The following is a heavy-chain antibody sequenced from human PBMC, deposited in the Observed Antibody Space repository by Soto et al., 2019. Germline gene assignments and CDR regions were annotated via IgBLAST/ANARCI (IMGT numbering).Heavy chain of an antibody. J-gene: IGHJ4*02. D-gene: IGHD6-19*01. CDR1: GFTFSDYA. CDR3: AKGGRQWLVTSDFNY. V-gene: IGHV3-30*18. CDR2: VSHDGRNT. Sequence: VQLAESGGGVVQPGRSLRLSCAASGFTFSDYAMHWVRQAPGKGLEWVAVVSHDGRNTHYADSVKGRFTISRDSSKNTVSLGMTSLRAEDTAVYYCAKGGRQWLVTSDFNYWGQGALVTVSS.